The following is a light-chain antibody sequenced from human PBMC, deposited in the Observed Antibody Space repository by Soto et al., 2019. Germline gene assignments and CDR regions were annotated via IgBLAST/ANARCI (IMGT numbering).Light chain of an antibody. CDR1: EGVGSS. J-gene: IGKJ1*01. Sequence: VMTQYPATPSLSPGERVTLSCRASEGVGSSLAWYQQKPGQAPRVLIYGASTTAPGIPDRFSGSGAGTDFTLTISRLEPEDVAVYSCQQYETFGQGTKVDIK. CDR2: GAS. CDR3: QQYET. V-gene: IGKV3-20*01.